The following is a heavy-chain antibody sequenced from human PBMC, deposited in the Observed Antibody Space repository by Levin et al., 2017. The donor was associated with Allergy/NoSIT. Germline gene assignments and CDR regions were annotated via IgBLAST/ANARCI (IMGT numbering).Heavy chain of an antibody. V-gene: IGHV4-38-2*02. CDR2: IYHSGST. CDR3: AREGSSGWYYAFDI. CDR1: GYSISSGYY. J-gene: IGHJ3*02. Sequence: PGGSLRLSCAVSGYSISSGYYWGWIRQPPGKGLEWIGSIYHSGSTYYNPSLKSRVTISVDTSKNQFSLKLSSVTAADTAVYYCAREGSSGWYYAFDIWGQGTMVTVSS. D-gene: IGHD6-19*01.